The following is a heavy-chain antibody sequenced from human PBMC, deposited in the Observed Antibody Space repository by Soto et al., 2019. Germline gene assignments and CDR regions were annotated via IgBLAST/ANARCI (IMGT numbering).Heavy chain of an antibody. CDR3: ARHLSRDYGYYFDN. CDR2: IYPGDSDT. CDR1: GYSFTIYW. D-gene: IGHD4-17*01. Sequence: PGESLKISCNGSGYSFTIYWIGWVRQMPGKGLEWMGIIYPGDSDTRYSPSFQGQVTMSADKSISTAYLQWNSLKASDTAMYYCARHLSRDYGYYFDNWGPGTLVTVSS. V-gene: IGHV5-51*01. J-gene: IGHJ4*02.